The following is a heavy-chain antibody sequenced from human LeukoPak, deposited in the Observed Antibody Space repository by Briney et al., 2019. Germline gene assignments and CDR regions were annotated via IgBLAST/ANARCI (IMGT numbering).Heavy chain of an antibody. Sequence: ASVKVSCKASGYTFTGYYMHWVRQAPGQGLEWMGWINPNSGGTNYAQKFQGRVTMTRDTSISTAYMELSRLRSDDTAVYYCARDLGTGIVVVLDWFDPWGQGTLVTVSS. CDR3: ARDLGTGIVVVLDWFDP. CDR1: GYTFTGYY. J-gene: IGHJ5*02. CDR2: INPNSGGT. V-gene: IGHV1-2*02. D-gene: IGHD3-22*01.